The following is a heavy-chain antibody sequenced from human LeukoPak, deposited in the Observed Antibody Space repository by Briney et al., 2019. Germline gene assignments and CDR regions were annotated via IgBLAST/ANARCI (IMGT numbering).Heavy chain of an antibody. Sequence: ASVKVSCKASGYTFTSYGISWVRQAPGQGLEWMGWISAYNGNTNYAQKLQGRVTMTTDTSTSKAYMQLRSLRSDDTAVYYCAGDSFSSDAFDIWGQGTMVTVSS. CDR3: AGDSFSSDAFDI. D-gene: IGHD3-16*01. V-gene: IGHV1-18*01. CDR2: ISAYNGNT. CDR1: GYTFTSYG. J-gene: IGHJ3*02.